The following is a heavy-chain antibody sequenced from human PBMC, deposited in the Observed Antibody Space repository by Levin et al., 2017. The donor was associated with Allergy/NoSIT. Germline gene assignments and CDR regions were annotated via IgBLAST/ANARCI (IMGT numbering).Heavy chain of an antibody. CDR3: AHDLSGWYFDAFDI. CDR1: GFSLSTSGVG. J-gene: IGHJ3*02. D-gene: IGHD6-19*01. Sequence: SGPTLVKPTQTLTLTCTFSGFSLSTSGVGVGWIRQPPGKALEWLALIYWDDDKRYSPSLKSRLTITKDTSKNQVVLTMTNMDPVDTATYYCAHDLSGWYFDAFDIWGQGTMVTVSS. V-gene: IGHV2-5*02. CDR2: IYWDDDK.